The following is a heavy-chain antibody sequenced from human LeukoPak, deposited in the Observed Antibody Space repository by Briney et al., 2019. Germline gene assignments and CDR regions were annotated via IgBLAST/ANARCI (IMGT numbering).Heavy chain of an antibody. J-gene: IGHJ4*02. CDR2: IYYSGST. D-gene: IGHD2-21*01. CDR3: ARDPRQELWTPVFDY. V-gene: IGHV4-59*01. Sequence: SETLSLTCTVSGGSISSYYWSWIRQPPGKGLEWTGYIYYSGSTNYNPSLKSRVTISVDTSKNQFSLKLSSVTAADTAVYYCARDPRQELWTPVFDYWGQGTLVTVSS. CDR1: GGSISSYY.